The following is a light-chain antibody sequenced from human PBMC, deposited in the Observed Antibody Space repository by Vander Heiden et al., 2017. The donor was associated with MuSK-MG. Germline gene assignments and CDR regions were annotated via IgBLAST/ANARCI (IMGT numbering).Light chain of an antibody. Sequence: DIQMTQSPSSLSASVGDRFTITCRASQGISNSLAWYQQKPGKAPNLLLYGTSRLQSGVPSRFSGSGSGTDYTLTISSLQPEDFATYYCQQYYSTPYTFGQGTKLEIK. CDR1: QGISNS. CDR2: GTS. V-gene: IGKV1-NL1*01. CDR3: QQYYSTPYT. J-gene: IGKJ2*01.